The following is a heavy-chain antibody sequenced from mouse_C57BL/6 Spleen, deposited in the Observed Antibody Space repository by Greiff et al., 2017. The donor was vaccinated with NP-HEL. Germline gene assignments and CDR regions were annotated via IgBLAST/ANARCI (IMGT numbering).Heavy chain of an antibody. CDR2: ISSGGSYT. D-gene: IGHD1-1*01. V-gene: IGHV5-6*01. CDR1: GFTFSSYG. J-gene: IGHJ1*03. CDR3: ARRITTVEGDWYFDV. Sequence: EVQWVESGGDLVKPGGSLKLSCAASGFTFSSYGMSWVRQTPDKRLEWVATISSGGSYTYYPDSVKGRFTISRDNAKNTLYLQMSSLKSEDTAMYYCARRITTVEGDWYFDVWGTGTTVTVSS.